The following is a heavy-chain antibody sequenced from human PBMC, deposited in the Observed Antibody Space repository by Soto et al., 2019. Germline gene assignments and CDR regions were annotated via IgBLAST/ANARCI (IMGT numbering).Heavy chain of an antibody. CDR2: ISDTGGDS. D-gene: IGHD1-1*01. V-gene: IGHV3-23*01. J-gene: IGHJ4*02. CDR1: GFTFINYA. Sequence: QPGGTLRLFCEASGFTFINYAMSWVRQSPGKGLEWVSSISDTGGDSYYADSMDGRFTVSRDNSKNTLYLQINSLRAEDTAIYYCVRDLYRSATMPCLDHWGQGALVTVSS. CDR3: VRDLYRSATMPCLDH.